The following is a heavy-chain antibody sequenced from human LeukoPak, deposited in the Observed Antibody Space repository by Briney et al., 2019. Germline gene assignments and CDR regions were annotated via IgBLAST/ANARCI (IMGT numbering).Heavy chain of an antibody. J-gene: IGHJ6*03. V-gene: IGHV4-39*07. CDR3: VRYLTTDILNYMDV. Sequence: PSETLSLTCTVSGGSISSTFYYWGWIRQPPGKGLEWLGSINYSGSTYYNPSLTSRVTISVDTSKNQFSLKLSSVTAADTAVYYCVRYLTTDILNYMDVWGKGTTVTVSS. CDR2: INYSGST. CDR1: GGSISSTFYY. D-gene: IGHD3-9*01.